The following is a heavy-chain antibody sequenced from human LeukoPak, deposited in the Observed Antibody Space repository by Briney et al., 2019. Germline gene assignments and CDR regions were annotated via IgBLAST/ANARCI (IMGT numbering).Heavy chain of an antibody. CDR3: ASLPWKGVGTFDY. D-gene: IGHD1-1*01. J-gene: IGHJ4*02. V-gene: IGHV4-39*01. Sequence: PSETLSLTCTVSGCSISSSSYYWGWIRQPPGKGLEWIGSIYYSGSTYYNPSLKSRVTISVDTSKNQFSLKLSSVTAADTAVYYCASLPWKGVGTFDYWGQGTLVTVSS. CDR1: GCSISSSSYY. CDR2: IYYSGST.